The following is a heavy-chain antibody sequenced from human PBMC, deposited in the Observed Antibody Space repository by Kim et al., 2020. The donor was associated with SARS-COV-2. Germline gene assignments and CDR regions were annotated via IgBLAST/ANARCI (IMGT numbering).Heavy chain of an antibody. J-gene: IGHJ5*02. Sequence: DTRYSPSFQGQVTISADKSISTAYLQWSSLKVSDTAMYYCGRLQGRWFDPWGQGTLVTVSS. V-gene: IGHV5-51*01. CDR2: DT. CDR3: GRLQGRWFDP.